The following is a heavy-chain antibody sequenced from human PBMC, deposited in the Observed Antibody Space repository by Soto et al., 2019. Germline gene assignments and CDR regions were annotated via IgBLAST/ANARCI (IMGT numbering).Heavy chain of an antibody. Sequence: ASVKVSCKASGYSLTDNGITWVRQASGQGLEYVGWISPDSGKTDYAQKFQGRVTMTRDTSINTVYMELSSLRSNDTAVYYCARVYGYYYYYMDVWGKGTTVTVSS. CDR3: ARVYGYYYYYMDV. CDR1: GYSLTDNG. D-gene: IGHD2-8*01. V-gene: IGHV1-8*01. CDR2: ISPDSGKT. J-gene: IGHJ6*03.